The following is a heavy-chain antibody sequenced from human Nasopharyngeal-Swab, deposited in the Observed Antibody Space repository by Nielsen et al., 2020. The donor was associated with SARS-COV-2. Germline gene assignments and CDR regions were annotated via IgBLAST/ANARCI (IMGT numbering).Heavy chain of an antibody. Sequence: GGSLRLSCAASGFTFSSYSMNWVRQAPGKGLEWVSYTSSSSSTIYYADSVKGRFTISRDNAKNSLYLQMNSLRAEDTAVYYCARDVDCSSTSCQAYYYYGMDVWGQGTTVTVSS. CDR3: ARDVDCSSTSCQAYYYYGMDV. J-gene: IGHJ6*02. D-gene: IGHD2-2*01. CDR1: GFTFSSYS. CDR2: TSSSSSTI. V-gene: IGHV3-48*04.